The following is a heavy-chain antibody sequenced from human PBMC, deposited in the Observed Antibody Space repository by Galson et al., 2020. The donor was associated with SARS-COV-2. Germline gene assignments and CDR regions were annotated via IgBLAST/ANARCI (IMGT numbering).Heavy chain of an antibody. V-gene: IGHV4-59*08. J-gene: IGHJ4*02. CDR1: RGSISGHY. D-gene: IGHD2-15*01. CDR3: AKVAEGRRTSEDY. CDR2: VSDSGSA. Sequence: ETSETLSLTCTVTRGSISGHYWSWIRQPPGKGLEWLGYVSDSGSANYNPSLKSRVTISLDTPKKQFSLKVKSATAADTAVYYCAKVAEGRRTSEDYWGQGTLVTVSA.